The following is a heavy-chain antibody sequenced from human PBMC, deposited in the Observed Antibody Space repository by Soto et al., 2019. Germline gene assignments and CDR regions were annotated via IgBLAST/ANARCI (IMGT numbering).Heavy chain of an antibody. CDR3: ARQVLRYFDWLSSADGMDV. D-gene: IGHD3-9*01. J-gene: IGHJ6*02. CDR1: GGSFSGYY. CDR2: INHSGST. Sequence: XGTLSLTCAVYGGSFSGYYWSWIRQPPGKGLEWIGEINHSGSTNYNPSLKSRVTISVDTSKNQFSLKLSSVTAADTAVYYCARQVLRYFDWLSSADGMDVWGQGTTVTVSS. V-gene: IGHV4-34*01.